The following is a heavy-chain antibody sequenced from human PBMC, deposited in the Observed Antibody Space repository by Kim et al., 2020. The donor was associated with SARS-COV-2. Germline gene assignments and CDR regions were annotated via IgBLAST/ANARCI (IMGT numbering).Heavy chain of an antibody. V-gene: IGHV3-33*01. CDR1: GFTFSSYG. CDR2: IWYDGSNK. J-gene: IGHJ6*02. D-gene: IGHD2-2*01. CDR3: ARGWQQLLSVRYYYYGMDV. Sequence: GGSLRLSCAASGFTFSSYGMHWVRQAPGKGLEWVAVIWYDGSNKYYADSVKGRFTISRDNSKNTLYLQMNSLRAEDTAVYYCARGWQQLLSVRYYYYGMDVWGQGTTVTVSS.